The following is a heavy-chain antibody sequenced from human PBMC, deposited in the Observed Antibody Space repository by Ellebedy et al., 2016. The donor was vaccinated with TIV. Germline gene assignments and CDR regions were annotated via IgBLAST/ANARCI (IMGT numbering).Heavy chain of an antibody. D-gene: IGHD3-10*01. J-gene: IGHJ3*02. CDR2: INHSGST. Sequence: MPSETLSLTCTVSGGSISSYYWSWIRQPPGKGLEWIGEINHSGSTNYNPSLKSRVTISVDTSKNQFSLKLSSVTAADTAVYYCARQRGMVRGGLLRKDAFDIWGQGTMVTVSS. CDR1: GGSISSYY. V-gene: IGHV4-34*01. CDR3: ARQRGMVRGGLLRKDAFDI.